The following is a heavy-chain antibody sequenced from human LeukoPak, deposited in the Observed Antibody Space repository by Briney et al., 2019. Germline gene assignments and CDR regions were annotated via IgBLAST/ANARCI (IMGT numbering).Heavy chain of an antibody. CDR2: MDPTGSQK. V-gene: IGHV3-7*01. Sequence: PGGSLRLSCAGSQFTFNGSWMNWVRHAPGKGLEWVANMDPTGSQKRYVDSVRGRFTISKDNPGASLYLDMHSLRAEDTAIYYCAIWTSGNYWGQGTLVTVSS. CDR3: AIWTSGNY. CDR1: QFTFNGSW. J-gene: IGHJ4*02. D-gene: IGHD1-1*01.